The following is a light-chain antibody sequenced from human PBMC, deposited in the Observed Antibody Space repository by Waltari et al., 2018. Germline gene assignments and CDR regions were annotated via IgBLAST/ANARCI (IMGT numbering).Light chain of an antibody. CDR1: QSVLYSSNNKNY. J-gene: IGKJ3*01. Sequence: DIVMTQSPDSLAVSLGERATINCQSSQSVLYSSNNKNYLAWYQQKQGQPPKLLIYWASTRESGVPDRFSGSGSGTDFTLTISSLQAEDVAVYYCQQYYSTPFTFGPGTKVDIK. CDR2: WAS. V-gene: IGKV4-1*01. CDR3: QQYYSTPFT.